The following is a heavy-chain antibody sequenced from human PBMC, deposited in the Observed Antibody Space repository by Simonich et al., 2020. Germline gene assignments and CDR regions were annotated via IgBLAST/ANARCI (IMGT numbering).Heavy chain of an antibody. D-gene: IGHD3-22*01. CDR1: GFTFGSMP. V-gene: IGHV3-23*01. Sequence: GGGLVQLGGPLGPSWAALGFTFGSMPRTWAGQAPGKGWEGISAFRGSGGSTYYADSVKGRFTISRDNSKNTLYLQMNSLRAEDTAVYYCAKDLGERITMIVVVIDAFDIWGQGTMVTVSS. J-gene: IGHJ3*02. CDR2: FRGSGGST. CDR3: AKDLGERITMIVVVIDAFDI.